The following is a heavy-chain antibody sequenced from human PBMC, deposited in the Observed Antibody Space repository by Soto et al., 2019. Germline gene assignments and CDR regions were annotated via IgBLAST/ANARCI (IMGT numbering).Heavy chain of an antibody. Sequence: EVQLVESGGGLVQPGGSLKLSCAASGFIFSGSAVHWVRQASGKGLEWVGRILSNAGNYATAYPASMKVRFTISRDDSENTAFLQMNSLKTEDTAVYYWIRGGSPYYYDYWGQGTLVAVSS. CDR1: GFIFSGSA. J-gene: IGHJ4*02. CDR3: IRGGSPYYYDY. CDR2: ILSNAGNYAT. V-gene: IGHV3-73*01.